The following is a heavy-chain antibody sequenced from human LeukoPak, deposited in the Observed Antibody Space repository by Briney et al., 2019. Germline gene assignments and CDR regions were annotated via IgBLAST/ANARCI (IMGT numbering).Heavy chain of an antibody. CDR3: AGDMSGIVATFWFDP. Sequence: GASVKVSCKASGYTFTGYYMHWVRQAPGQGLEWMGWINPDTGRTNYAQKFQGRVTMTRDTSISTAYMELSRLRSDDTAVYYCAGDMSGIVATFWFDPWGQGTLVTVSS. V-gene: IGHV1-2*02. J-gene: IGHJ5*02. D-gene: IGHD5-12*01. CDR1: GYTFTGYY. CDR2: INPDTGRT.